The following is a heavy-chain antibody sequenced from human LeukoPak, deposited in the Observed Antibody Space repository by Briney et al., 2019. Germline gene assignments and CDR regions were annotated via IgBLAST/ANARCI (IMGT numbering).Heavy chain of an antibody. J-gene: IGHJ5*02. CDR3: ARVIAARPQGVNWFDP. CDR2: IIPILGIA. D-gene: IGHD6-6*01. Sequence: GAPVKVSCKASGGTFSSYAISWVRQAPGQGLEWMGRIIPILGIANYAQKFQGRVTITADKSTSTAYMELSSLRSEDTAVYYCARVIAARPQGVNWFDPWGQGTLVTVSS. CDR1: GGTFSSYA. V-gene: IGHV1-69*04.